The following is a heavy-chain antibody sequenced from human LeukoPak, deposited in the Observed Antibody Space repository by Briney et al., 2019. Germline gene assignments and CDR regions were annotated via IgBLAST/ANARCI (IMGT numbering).Heavy chain of an antibody. CDR1: GLIFSSSY. D-gene: IGHD1-26*01. Sequence: PGGSLRLSCAASGLIFSSSYMSWVRQAPGEGLEWVAVIYTGGSTYYADSVKGRFTVSRDNSKNTLYLQMNSLRAEDTAVYYCARDSHSGSYYRLDYWGQGTLVTVSS. J-gene: IGHJ4*02. CDR3: ARDSHSGSYYRLDY. V-gene: IGHV3-53*01. CDR2: IYTGGST.